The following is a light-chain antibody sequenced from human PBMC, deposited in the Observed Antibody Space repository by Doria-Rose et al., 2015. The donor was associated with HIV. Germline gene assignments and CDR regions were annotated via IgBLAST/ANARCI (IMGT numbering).Light chain of an antibody. CDR2: AAS. V-gene: IGKV1-39*01. J-gene: IGKJ1*01. CDR3: QQSYSTPRT. Sequence: DIQKTQAPSSLSGPVGGRVKISCRASQTIINYFKLYQQKPGIAPNLLIYAASNLQTGVPSRFSGSGSGTDFTLTISSLQPEDLATYFCQQSYSTPRTFGQGTKVETK. CDR1: QTIINY.